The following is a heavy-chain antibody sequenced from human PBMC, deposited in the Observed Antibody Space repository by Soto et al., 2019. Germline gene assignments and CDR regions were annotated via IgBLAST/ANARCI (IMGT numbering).Heavy chain of an antibody. CDR1: GGSISSSNYY. V-gene: IGHV4-30-4*08. J-gene: IGHJ4*02. D-gene: IGHD4-17*01. Sequence: PSETLSLTCTVSGGSISSSNYYWSWIRQHPGKGLEWIGYISNSGSTGYNPSLKTRLSMSVDRSKNQFTLRLTSVTAADTAVYFCATESGSTYGYFDYWGQGTQVTVSS. CDR2: ISNSGST. CDR3: ATESGSTYGYFDY.